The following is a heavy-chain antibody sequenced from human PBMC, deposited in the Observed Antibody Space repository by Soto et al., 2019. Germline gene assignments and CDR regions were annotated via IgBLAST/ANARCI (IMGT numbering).Heavy chain of an antibody. CDR3: AHRRYGSGNGAFDI. V-gene: IGHV2-5*02. Sequence: QITLKESGPPLVKPTQTLTLTCSFSGFSLTTSGECVGWIRQPPGKALEWLALMYWDDDKRYSPSLKDRLTITKDTSKNQVVLTMTKMDPMDTATYYCAHRRYGSGNGAFDIWGQGTMVTVSS. CDR1: GFSLTTSGEC. D-gene: IGHD3-10*01. J-gene: IGHJ3*02. CDR2: MYWDDDK.